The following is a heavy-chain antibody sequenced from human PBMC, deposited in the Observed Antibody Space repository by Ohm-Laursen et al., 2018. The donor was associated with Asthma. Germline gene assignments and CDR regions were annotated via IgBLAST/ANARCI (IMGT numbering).Heavy chain of an antibody. CDR3: AKDFDGRFLEGAMDV. CDR2: ISGRGGST. Sequence: GSLRLSCTASGFTFSSYAMSWVRQAPGKGLEWVSAISGRGGSTYFADSVKGRFTISRDNAKNTLYLQMNSLRAEDTAVYYCAKDFDGRFLEGAMDVWGQGTTVTVSS. V-gene: IGHV3-23*01. CDR1: GFTFSSYA. D-gene: IGHD3-3*01. J-gene: IGHJ6*02.